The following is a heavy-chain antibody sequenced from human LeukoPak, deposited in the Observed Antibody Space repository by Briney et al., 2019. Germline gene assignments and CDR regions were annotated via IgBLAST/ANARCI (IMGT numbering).Heavy chain of an antibody. CDR1: GFTFSSYS. J-gene: IGHJ4*02. D-gene: IGHD6-13*01. Sequence: GGSLRLSCAASGFTFSSYSMNWVRQAPGKGLEWVSAISGSGGSTYYADSVKGRFTISRDNSKNTLYLQMNSLRAEDTAVYYCAKDRISSSWYSHYFDYWGQGTLVTVSS. CDR2: ISGSGGST. V-gene: IGHV3-23*01. CDR3: AKDRISSSWYSHYFDY.